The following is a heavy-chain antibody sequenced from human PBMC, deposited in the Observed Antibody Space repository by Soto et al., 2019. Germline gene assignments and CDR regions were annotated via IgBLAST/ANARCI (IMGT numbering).Heavy chain of an antibody. Sequence: ASVKVSCKASGYTFTSYDINWVRQATGQGLEWMGWMNPNSGNTGYAQKFQGRVTMTRNTSISTAYMELSSLRSEDTAVYYCARGYQWLVHRWFDPWGQGTLVTVSS. J-gene: IGHJ5*02. D-gene: IGHD6-19*01. CDR3: ARGYQWLVHRWFDP. V-gene: IGHV1-8*01. CDR2: MNPNSGNT. CDR1: GYTFTSYD.